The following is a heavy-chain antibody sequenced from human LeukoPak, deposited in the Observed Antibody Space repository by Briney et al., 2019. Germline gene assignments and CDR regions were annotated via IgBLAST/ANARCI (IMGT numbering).Heavy chain of an antibody. Sequence: PGRSLRLSCAASGFTFRSYWMTSVRQAPGKGLEWVANINQDGSKEYYLDSVKGRFTISRDNDKNSLYLQVNSLRAEDTAVYYCAKGGYINGYDYWGQGTLVTVSS. D-gene: IGHD5-18*01. J-gene: IGHJ4*02. CDR3: AKGGYINGYDY. V-gene: IGHV3-7*01. CDR1: GFTFRSYW. CDR2: INQDGSKE.